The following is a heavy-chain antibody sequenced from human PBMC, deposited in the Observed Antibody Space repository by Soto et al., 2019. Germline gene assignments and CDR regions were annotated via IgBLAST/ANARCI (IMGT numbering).Heavy chain of an antibody. CDR3: ARVSFGESDFDY. D-gene: IGHD3-10*01. CDR1: GGTFSSYT. V-gene: IGHV1-69*02. Sequence: ASVKVSCKASGGTFSSYTISWVRQAPGQGLEWMGRIIPILGIANYAQKFQGRVTITADKSTSTAYMELSSLRSEDTAVYYCARVSFGESDFDYWGQGTLVTVFS. CDR2: IIPILGIA. J-gene: IGHJ4*02.